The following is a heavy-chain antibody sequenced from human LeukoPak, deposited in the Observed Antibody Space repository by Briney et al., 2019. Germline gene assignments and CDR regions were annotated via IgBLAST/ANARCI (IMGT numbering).Heavy chain of an antibody. CDR2: INWKGDNI. D-gene: IGHD3-16*01. Sequence: HPGGSLRLSCATSGFNFDDYAMHWVRQAPGKGLEWVSGINWKGDNIDYVDSVRGRFTISRDSAKNALYLQMTRLRTDDMAFYYCVKGLASTRSDALGSWGQGTLVTVSS. V-gene: IGHV3-9*03. J-gene: IGHJ5*02. CDR3: VKGLASTRSDALGS. CDR1: GFNFDDYA.